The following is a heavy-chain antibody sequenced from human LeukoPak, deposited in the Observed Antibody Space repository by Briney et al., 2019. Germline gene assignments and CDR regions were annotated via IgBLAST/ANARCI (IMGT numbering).Heavy chain of an antibody. J-gene: IGHJ5*02. D-gene: IGHD6-13*01. CDR1: GYTFTSYG. Sequence: GASVKVSCKASGYTFTSYGISWVRQAPGQGLEWMGWINPNSGGTNYAQKFQGRVTMTRDTSISTAYMELSSLRSEDTAVYYCVEGGIAPLNWFDPWGQGTLVTVSS. V-gene: IGHV1-2*02. CDR3: VEGGIAPLNWFDP. CDR2: INPNSGGT.